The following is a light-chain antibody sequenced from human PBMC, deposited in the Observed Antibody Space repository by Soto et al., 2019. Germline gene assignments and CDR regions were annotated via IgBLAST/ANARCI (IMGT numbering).Light chain of an antibody. J-gene: IGKJ2*01. Sequence: EIVLTQSPGTLSLSPGERATLSCRASQSVSSSYFAWYQQKPGQAPRLLINGASSRATGIPDRFSGSGSGTEFTLTISRLEPGDFAVYYCQHYGSSPGTFGQGTKLEIK. CDR1: QSVSSSY. V-gene: IGKV3-20*01. CDR2: GAS. CDR3: QHYGSSPGT.